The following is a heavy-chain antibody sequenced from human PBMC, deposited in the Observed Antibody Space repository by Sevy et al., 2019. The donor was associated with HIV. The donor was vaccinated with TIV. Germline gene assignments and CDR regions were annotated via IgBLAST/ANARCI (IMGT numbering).Heavy chain of an antibody. Sequence: GGSLRLSCAASGFTFSSYGMHWVRQAPGKGLEWVTVISYDGSNKYYADSVKGRFTISRDNSKNTLYLQMNSLRAEDTAVYYCAKDAAGRNWGQGTLVTVSS. CDR3: AKDAAGRN. V-gene: IGHV3-30*18. D-gene: IGHD3-10*01. CDR1: GFTFSSYG. CDR2: ISYDGSNK. J-gene: IGHJ4*02.